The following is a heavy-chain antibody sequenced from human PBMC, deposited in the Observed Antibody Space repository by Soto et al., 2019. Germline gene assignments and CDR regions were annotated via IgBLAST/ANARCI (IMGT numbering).Heavy chain of an antibody. Sequence: QVQLQQWGAGLLKPSETLSLTCAVYGGSFSGYYWSWIRQPPGKGLEWIGEINHSGSTNYNPSLKSRVTISVDMSKNQFSLKLSSVTAADTAVYYCARGPGGFGEFSLDYWGQGTLVTVSS. CDR2: INHSGST. CDR1: GGSFSGYY. D-gene: IGHD3-10*01. J-gene: IGHJ4*02. CDR3: ARGPGGFGEFSLDY. V-gene: IGHV4-34*01.